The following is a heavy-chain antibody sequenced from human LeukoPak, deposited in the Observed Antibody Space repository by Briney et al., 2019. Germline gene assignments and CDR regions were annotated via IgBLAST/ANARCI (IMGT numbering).Heavy chain of an antibody. J-gene: IGHJ4*02. CDR3: AREFRDGYSLDY. CDR1: GYTFTSYY. D-gene: IGHD5-24*01. Sequence: ASVKVSCKASGYTFTSYYMHWVRQAPGQGLEWMGIINPSGGSTSYAQKFQGRVTMTRDMSTSTVYMELSSLRSEDTAVYYCAREFRDGYSLDYWGQGTLVTVSS. V-gene: IGHV1-46*01. CDR2: INPSGGST.